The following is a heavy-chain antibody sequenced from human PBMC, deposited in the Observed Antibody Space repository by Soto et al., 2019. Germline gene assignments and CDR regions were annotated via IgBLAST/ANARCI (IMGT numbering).Heavy chain of an antibody. CDR2: LGGGDDI. D-gene: IGHD3-3*02. Sequence: VQLLESGGGLVQPGGSLRLSCEASGFTFSNDAMSWVRQAPGERPEWVSTLGGGDDIFYADSVKGRFTIFRDDSRDTLYLRMDNLRVEDTAIYICAKDSVSYNGIYDAFDIWGQGTVVTVSS. V-gene: IGHV3-23*01. CDR3: AKDSVSYNGIYDAFDI. CDR1: GFTFSNDA. J-gene: IGHJ3*02.